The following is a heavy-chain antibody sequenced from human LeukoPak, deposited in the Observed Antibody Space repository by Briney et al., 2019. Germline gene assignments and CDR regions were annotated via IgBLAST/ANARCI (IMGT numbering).Heavy chain of an antibody. D-gene: IGHD3-10*01. V-gene: IGHV1-69*01. CDR2: IIPIFGTA. CDR3: ARGPYYYGSGPGYYYMDV. Sequence: GSSVKVSCKASGGTFSSYAISWVRQAPGQGLEWMGGIIPIFGTANYAQKFQGRVTITADESTSTAYMELSSLRSEDTAVYYCARGPYYYGSGPGYYYMDVWGKGTTVTVSS. CDR1: GGTFSSYA. J-gene: IGHJ6*03.